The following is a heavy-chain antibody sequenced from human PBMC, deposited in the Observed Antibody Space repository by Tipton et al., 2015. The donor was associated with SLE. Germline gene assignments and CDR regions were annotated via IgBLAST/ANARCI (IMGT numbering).Heavy chain of an antibody. CDR1: GGSISSNNW. J-gene: IGHJ5*02. Sequence: TLSLTCAVSGGSISSNNWWSWVRQPPGKGLEWIGEIHQSGGPNYNPSLRGRVTISLDKSKNQFSLKVNFVTAADTAVYYCARQRIRAVAGGFDPWGQGTLVTVSS. D-gene: IGHD6-19*01. V-gene: IGHV4-4*02. CDR2: IHQSGGP. CDR3: ARQRIRAVAGGFDP.